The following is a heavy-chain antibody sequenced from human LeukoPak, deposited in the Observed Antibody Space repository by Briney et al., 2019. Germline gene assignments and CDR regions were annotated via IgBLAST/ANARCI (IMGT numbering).Heavy chain of an antibody. J-gene: IGHJ1*01. V-gene: IGHV3-9*01. D-gene: IGHD6-13*01. CDR3: AKHSSSWLSGYFQH. Sequence: GGSLRLSCAASGFTLDDYAMHWVRHTPGKGVKGVSGISWNSGSIGYADSVKGRFTISRDNAKNSLYLQMNSLRAEDTAFYYCAKHSSSWLSGYFQHWGQGTLVTVSS. CDR2: ISWNSGSI. CDR1: GFTLDDYA.